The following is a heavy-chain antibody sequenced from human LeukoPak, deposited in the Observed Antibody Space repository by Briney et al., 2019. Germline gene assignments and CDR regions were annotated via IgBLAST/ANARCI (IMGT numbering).Heavy chain of an antibody. CDR1: GFTFSRYW. D-gene: IGHD4-17*01. V-gene: IGHV3-7*01. CDR3: ARDLSYGDLTFDY. Sequence: GGSLRLSCAASGFTFSRYWMSWVRQAPGKGLEWVANIKQDGSEKNYVDSVKGRFTISRDNAKNSLYLQMNGLRAEDTAVYYCARDLSYGDLTFDYWGQGTLVTVSS. J-gene: IGHJ4*02. CDR2: IKQDGSEK.